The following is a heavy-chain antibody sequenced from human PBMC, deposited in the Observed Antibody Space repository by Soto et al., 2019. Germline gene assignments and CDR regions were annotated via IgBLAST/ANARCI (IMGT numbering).Heavy chain of an antibody. V-gene: IGHV3-15*07. CDR2: IKSKTTGGTK. CDR1: GFTFNSAW. D-gene: IGHD4-17*01. J-gene: IGHJ4*02. CDR3: MTSTTTTSVGAY. Sequence: GGSLRLSCAASGFTFNSAWMNWVRQAPGKGLEWVGRIKSKTTGGTKDYAAPVKGRFTISRDDSKTPLYLQTNSLDTAETAVYYCMTSTTTTSVGAYWGQGTLVTVSS.